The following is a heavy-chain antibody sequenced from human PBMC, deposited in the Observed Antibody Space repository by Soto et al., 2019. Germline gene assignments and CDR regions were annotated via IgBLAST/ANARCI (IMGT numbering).Heavy chain of an antibody. D-gene: IGHD2-8*02. CDR3: ARVESGGDY. V-gene: IGHV4-34*01. CDR1: GGSFSGYY. Sequence: QVQLQQWGAGLLKPSETLSLTCAVYGGSFSGYYWNWISQPPGKGLEWIGEINHSGSTNYNPSLKSRVTISVDTSKNQFSLKLSSVTAADTAVYYCARVESGGDYWGQGTLVTVSS. CDR2: INHSGST. J-gene: IGHJ4*02.